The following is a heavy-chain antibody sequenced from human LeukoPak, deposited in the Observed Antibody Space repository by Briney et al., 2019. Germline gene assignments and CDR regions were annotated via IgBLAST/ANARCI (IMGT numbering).Heavy chain of an antibody. CDR3: ARTVREYYYDSSGYSTDLFDI. J-gene: IGHJ3*02. D-gene: IGHD3-22*01. Sequence: SVKVSCKASGGTFSSYAISWVRQAPGRGLEWMGGIIPIFGTANYAQKFQGRVTITTDESTSTAYMELSSLRPEDTAVYYCARTVREYYYDSSGYSTDLFDIWGQGTMVTVSS. CDR2: IIPIFGTA. CDR1: GGTFSSYA. V-gene: IGHV1-69*05.